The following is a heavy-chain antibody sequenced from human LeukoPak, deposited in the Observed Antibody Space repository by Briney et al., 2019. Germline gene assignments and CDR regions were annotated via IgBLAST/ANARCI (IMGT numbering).Heavy chain of an antibody. J-gene: IGHJ5*02. Sequence: GESLKISCKGSGYSFTSYWIGWVRQMPGKGPEWMGIIYPGDSDTRYSPSFQGQVTISVDESINTAYLQWSSLKASDTAMYYCAKLGGYSQNWFDPWGQGTLVTVSS. V-gene: IGHV5-51*01. CDR1: GYSFTSYW. D-gene: IGHD5-18*01. CDR2: IYPGDSDT. CDR3: AKLGGYSQNWFDP.